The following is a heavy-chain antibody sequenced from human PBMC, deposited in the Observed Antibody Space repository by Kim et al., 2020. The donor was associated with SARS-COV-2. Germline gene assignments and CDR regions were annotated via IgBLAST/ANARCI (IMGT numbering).Heavy chain of an antibody. D-gene: IGHD1-26*01. CDR3: ARTHSGSYYSYFDY. J-gene: IGHJ4*02. Sequence: ADSVKGRFTLSRDNSKNTLYLQMNSLRAEDTAVYYCARTHSGSYYSYFDYWGQGTLVTVSS. V-gene: IGHV3-30*01.